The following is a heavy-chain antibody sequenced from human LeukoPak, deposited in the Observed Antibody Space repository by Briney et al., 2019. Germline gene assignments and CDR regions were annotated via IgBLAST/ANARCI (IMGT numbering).Heavy chain of an antibody. CDR2: INPNSGGT. D-gene: IGHD1-1*01. CDR3: ARDPPDNPGYYFDY. CDR1: GYTFTGYY. Sequence: ASVKVSCKASGYTFTGYYMHWVRQAPGQGLEWMGRINPNSGGTNYAQKFQGRVTMTRDTSISTAYMELSRLRSDDTAVYYCARDPPDNPGYYFDYWGQGTLVTVSS. V-gene: IGHV1-2*06. J-gene: IGHJ4*02.